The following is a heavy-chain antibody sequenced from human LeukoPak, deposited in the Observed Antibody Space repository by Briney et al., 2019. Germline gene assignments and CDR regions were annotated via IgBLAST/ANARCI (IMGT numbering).Heavy chain of an antibody. J-gene: IGHJ5*02. Sequence: SETLSLTCTVSGGSISSYYWGWIRQPPGKGLEWIGSIYYSGSTYYNPSLKSRVTISVDTSKNQFSLKLSSVTAADTAVYYCARVAVVTLGSNWFDPWGQGTLVTVSS. CDR2: IYYSGST. CDR1: GGSISSYY. CDR3: ARVAVVTLGSNWFDP. D-gene: IGHD4-23*01. V-gene: IGHV4-39*07.